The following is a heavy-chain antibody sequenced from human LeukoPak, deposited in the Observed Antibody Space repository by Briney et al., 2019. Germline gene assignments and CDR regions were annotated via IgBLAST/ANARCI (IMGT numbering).Heavy chain of an antibody. Sequence: PGGSLRLSCVVSGFTFNRCWMNWVRQAPGKGLEWVSTISGIDTFYADSVKGRFTISRDNSKNTLYLQMISLRAEDTAVYYCTKDAPDSGGWFFFDSWGQGTLVTVSS. V-gene: IGHV3-23*01. CDR2: ISGIDT. CDR1: GFTFNRCW. D-gene: IGHD6-19*01. CDR3: TKDAPDSGGWFFFDS. J-gene: IGHJ4*02.